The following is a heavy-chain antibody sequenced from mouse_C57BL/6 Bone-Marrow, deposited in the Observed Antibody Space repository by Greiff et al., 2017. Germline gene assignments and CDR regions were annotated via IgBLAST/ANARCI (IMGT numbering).Heavy chain of an antibody. Sequence: QVQLQQSGAELVQPGASVKVSCKASGYTFTSYWMHWVKQRPGQGLEWIGRINPSDSDTNYNQKFKGKATLTVDKSSSTAYIQLSSLPSEDSAVYYCAIPYDYEDYWGQGTTLTVSS. D-gene: IGHD2-4*01. CDR1: GYTFTSYW. V-gene: IGHV1-74*01. CDR3: AIPYDYEDY. CDR2: INPSDSDT. J-gene: IGHJ2*01.